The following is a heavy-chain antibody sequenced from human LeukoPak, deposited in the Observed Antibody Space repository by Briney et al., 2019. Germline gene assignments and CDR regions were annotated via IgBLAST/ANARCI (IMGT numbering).Heavy chain of an antibody. D-gene: IGHD3-16*02. CDR2: ISYSGST. J-gene: IGHJ6*03. Sequence: NPSETLSLTCTVSGGSISTANYYWGWIRQPPGKGLEWLGTISYSGSTCYYPSLKSRVTISVDTSKNQFSLKLSSVTAADTAVYYCAREKLHVYVWGTNRQDYYMDVWGKGTTVTVSS. CDR3: AREKLHVYVWGTNRQDYYMDV. CDR1: GGSISTANYY. V-gene: IGHV4-39*07.